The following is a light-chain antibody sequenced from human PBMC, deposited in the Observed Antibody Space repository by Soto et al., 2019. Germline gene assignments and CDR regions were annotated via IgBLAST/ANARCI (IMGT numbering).Light chain of an antibody. J-gene: IGKJ1*01. Sequence: EIVLTQSPFTLSLSPGERATLSCRASQSVRSNLAWYQQKPGQAPRLLIYGASSRATGIPDRFSGSGSGTDFTLTISRLEPEDFAVYYCQQYGSSPVAFGQGTKVDIK. CDR1: QSVRSN. V-gene: IGKV3-20*01. CDR3: QQYGSSPVA. CDR2: GAS.